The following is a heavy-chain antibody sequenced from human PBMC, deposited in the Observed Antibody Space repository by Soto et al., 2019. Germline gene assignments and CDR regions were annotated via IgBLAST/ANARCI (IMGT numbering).Heavy chain of an antibody. CDR1: GGSISSGGYY. V-gene: IGHV4-31*03. Sequence: QVQLQESGPGLVKPSQTLSLTCTVSGGSISSGGYYWSWIRQHPGKGLEWIGYIYYSGSTYYNPSLKSRVTISVDTSKNQFSLKLSSVTAADTAVYYCARDSSPGITGNSNYWGQGTLVTVSS. CDR2: IYYSGST. CDR3: ARDSSPGITGNSNY. J-gene: IGHJ4*02. D-gene: IGHD1-20*01.